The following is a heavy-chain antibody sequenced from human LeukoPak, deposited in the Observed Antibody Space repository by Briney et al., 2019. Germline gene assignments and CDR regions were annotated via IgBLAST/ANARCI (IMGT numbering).Heavy chain of an antibody. J-gene: IGHJ6*02. CDR3: AKDITGRNFYFDAMDV. CDR1: GFMFGDFA. CDR2: ISWNSESI. V-gene: IGHV3-9*01. Sequence: PGRSLRLSCTSPGFMFGDFAMHWVRQAPGKGLEWVSGISWNSESIGYADSVKGRFTVSRDNAQNSLYLQMDSLRPEDTALYYCAKDITGRNFYFDAMDVWGQGTTVTVSS.